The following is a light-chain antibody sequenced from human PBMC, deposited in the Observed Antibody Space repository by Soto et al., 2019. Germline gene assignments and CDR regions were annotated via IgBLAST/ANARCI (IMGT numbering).Light chain of an antibody. J-gene: IGKJ1*01. CDR2: DAS. V-gene: IGKV3-20*01. CDR3: QQYNGSPPT. Sequence: DIVLTQSPGILSLSPGERATISCRASQSVSSRLLAWYQQKPGHAPKLLIYDASSWATGIPDRFSGSGSGTDFTLTISRLKPEDFAGYCCQQYNGSPPTFGQGTKVDIK. CDR1: QSVSSRL.